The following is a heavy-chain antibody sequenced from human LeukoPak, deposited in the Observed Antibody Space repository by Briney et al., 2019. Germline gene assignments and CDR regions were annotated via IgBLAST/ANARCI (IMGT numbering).Heavy chain of an antibody. CDR2: IKQDGSEK. J-gene: IGHJ4*02. V-gene: IGHV3-7*01. CDR3: ARDPDYGDYEWDY. CDR1: GFTFSSYW. Sequence: GGSLRLSCAASGFTFSSYWMSWVRQAPVKGLEWVANIKQDGSEKYYVDSVKGRFTISRDNAKNSLYLQMNSLRAEDTAVYYCARDPDYGDYEWDYWGQGTLVTVSS. D-gene: IGHD4-17*01.